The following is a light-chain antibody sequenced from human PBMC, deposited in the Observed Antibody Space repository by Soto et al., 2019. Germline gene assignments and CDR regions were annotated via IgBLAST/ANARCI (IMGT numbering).Light chain of an antibody. CDR2: GAS. V-gene: IGKV3-15*01. CDR3: PQYNNWPWT. Sequence: EILMTQSPATLSVSPGERATLPCRASQSVSSNLAWYQQKPGQAPRLLIYGASTRATGIPARFSGSGSGREFTLTICSLQCGIFAVYYCPQYNNWPWTFGQRTTVDIK. CDR1: QSVSSN. J-gene: IGKJ1*01.